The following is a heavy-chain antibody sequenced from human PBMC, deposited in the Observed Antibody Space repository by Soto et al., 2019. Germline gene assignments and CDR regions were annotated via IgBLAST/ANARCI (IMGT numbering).Heavy chain of an antibody. J-gene: IGHJ3*02. D-gene: IGHD2-21*02. Sequence: SETLSLTCTVSGGSISSSSYYWGWIRQPPGKGLEWIGKINHSGSTYYNPSLKSRVTISVDTSKNQFSLKLSSVTAADTAVYYCAAYCGGDCYPTTELAFDIWGQGTMVTVSS. CDR2: INHSGST. V-gene: IGHV4-39*01. CDR3: AAYCGGDCYPTTELAFDI. CDR1: GGSISSSSYY.